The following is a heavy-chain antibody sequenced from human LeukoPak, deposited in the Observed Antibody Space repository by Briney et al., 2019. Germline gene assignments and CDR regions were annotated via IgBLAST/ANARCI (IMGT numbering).Heavy chain of an antibody. V-gene: IGHV1-24*01. D-gene: IGHD5-24*01. CDR1: GYTFTGYY. J-gene: IGHJ4*02. CDR2: FDPEDGET. Sequence: ASVKVSCKASGYTFTGYYMHWVRQAPGKGLEWMGGFDPEDGETIYAQKFQGRVTMTEDTSTDTAYMELSSLRSEDTAVHYCATGRGEMAKSWGQGTLVTVPS. CDR3: ATGRGEMAKS.